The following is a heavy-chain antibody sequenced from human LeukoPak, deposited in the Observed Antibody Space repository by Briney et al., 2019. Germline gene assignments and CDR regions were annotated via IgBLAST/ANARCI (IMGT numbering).Heavy chain of an antibody. V-gene: IGHV4-39*07. CDR3: ARLYANSRTIYYYYYMDV. CDR2: INHNSGDT. D-gene: IGHD6-13*01. J-gene: IGHJ6*03. Sequence: PSETLSLTCTVSGDSISSSSYSWGWLRQSPGKGLEWIGSINHNSGDTYYNPSLESRVTISVDTSKNHFFLKLKSVIAADTAVYYCARLYANSRTIYYYYYMDVWGKGTTVTVSS. CDR1: GDSISSSSYS.